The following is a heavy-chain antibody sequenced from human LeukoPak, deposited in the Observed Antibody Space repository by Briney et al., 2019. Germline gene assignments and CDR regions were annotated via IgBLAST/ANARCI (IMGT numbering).Heavy chain of an antibody. J-gene: IGHJ3*02. CDR1: GXSFXXXY. CDR3: ARVPTLRITMVRGAWGTFDI. Sequence: SETLSLTCAFYGXSFXXXYXXWXXXPXGXGLXWIXXINHXGRTDYNPSLKNRVTISVDTSNNQFSLKLSSVTAADTAVYYCARVPTLRITMVRGAWGTFDIWGQGTMVTVSS. V-gene: IGHV4-34*01. D-gene: IGHD3-10*01. CDR2: INHXGRT.